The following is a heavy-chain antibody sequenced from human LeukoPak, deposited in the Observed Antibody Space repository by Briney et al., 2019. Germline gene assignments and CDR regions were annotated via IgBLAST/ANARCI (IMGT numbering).Heavy chain of an antibody. J-gene: IGHJ5*02. CDR2: IYYRGST. CDR3: ARGRYCSSTSCYYWFDP. D-gene: IGHD2-2*01. Sequence: SETLSLTCTVSGGSISSTIYYWGWIRQPPGKGLEWIGSIYYRGSTYYNPSLKSRVAISVDTSKNQSPMKLSSVTAADTAVYYCARGRYCSSTSCYYWFDPWGQGTLVTVSS. CDR1: GGSISSTIYY. V-gene: IGHV4-39*06.